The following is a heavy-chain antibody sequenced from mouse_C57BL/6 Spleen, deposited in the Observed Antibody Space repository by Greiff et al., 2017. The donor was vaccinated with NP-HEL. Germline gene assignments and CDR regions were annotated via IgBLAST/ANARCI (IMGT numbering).Heavy chain of an antibody. CDR2: IYPGSGST. D-gene: IGHD2-3*01. Sequence: QVQLQQPGAELVKPGASVKMSCKASGYTFTSYWITWVKQRPGQGLEWIGDIYPGSGSTNYNEKFKSKATLTVDTSSSTAYMQLSSLTSEDSAVYYCARWDDGYYYFDYWGQGTTLTVSS. CDR3: ARWDDGYYYFDY. J-gene: IGHJ2*01. V-gene: IGHV1-55*01. CDR1: GYTFTSYW.